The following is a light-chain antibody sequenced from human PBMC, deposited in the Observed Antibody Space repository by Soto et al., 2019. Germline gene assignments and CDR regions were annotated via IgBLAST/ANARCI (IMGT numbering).Light chain of an antibody. CDR3: QEYDGHCA. CDR1: QSISSR. J-gene: IGKJ2*01. CDR2: RAS. V-gene: IGKV1-5*03. Sequence: DIQMTQSPSTLSASVGDRVTITCRASQSISSRLAWYQQKPGKAPKLLIYRASTLESGVPSRFSGCGSGTEFTLTISILQPDYFATYFCQEYDGHCAFGQGTKLEIK.